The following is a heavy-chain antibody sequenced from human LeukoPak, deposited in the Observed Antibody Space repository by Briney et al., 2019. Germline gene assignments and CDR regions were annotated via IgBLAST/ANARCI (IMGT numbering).Heavy chain of an antibody. V-gene: IGHV3-23*01. CDR3: ATRPIVVVVAATALDY. J-gene: IGHJ4*02. CDR2: ISGSGGST. Sequence: GGSLRLSCAASGFTFSSYAMSWVRQAPGKGLEWVSAISGSGGSTYYADSVKGRFTISRDNSKNTLYLQMNSLRAEDTAVYYCATRPIVVVVAATALDYWGQGILVTVSS. D-gene: IGHD2-15*01. CDR1: GFTFSSYA.